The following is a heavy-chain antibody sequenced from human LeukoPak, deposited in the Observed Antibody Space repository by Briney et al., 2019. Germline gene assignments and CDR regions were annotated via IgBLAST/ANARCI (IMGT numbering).Heavy chain of an antibody. Sequence: SETLSLTCTVSGASISDTSYYWGWIRQSPGKGLEWIGSIYFSGNTYYNPSLKSRVTISVDTSKNQFSLKLSSVTAADTAVYYCAREGSSSWLNWFDPWGQGTLVTVSS. CDR2: IYFSGNT. J-gene: IGHJ5*02. D-gene: IGHD6-13*01. V-gene: IGHV4-39*07. CDR1: GASISDTSYY. CDR3: AREGSSSWLNWFDP.